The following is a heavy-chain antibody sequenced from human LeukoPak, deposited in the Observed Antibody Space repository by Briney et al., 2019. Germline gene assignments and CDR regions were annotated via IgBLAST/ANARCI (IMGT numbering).Heavy chain of an antibody. J-gene: IGHJ5*02. CDR2: IIPIFGTA. D-gene: IGHD1-26*01. V-gene: IGHV1-69*05. CDR3: ARSAEGGSHYSGHNWFDP. Sequence: SVTVSCKASGGTFSIYAISWVRQAPGQGLEWMGGIIPIFGTANYAQKFQGRVTITTDESTSTAYMELSSLRSEDTAVYYCARSAEGGSHYSGHNWFDPWGQGTLVTVSS. CDR1: GGTFSIYA.